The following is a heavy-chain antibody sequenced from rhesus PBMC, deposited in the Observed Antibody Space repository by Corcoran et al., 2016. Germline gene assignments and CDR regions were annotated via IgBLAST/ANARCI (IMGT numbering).Heavy chain of an antibody. CDR1: GGSISSSY. J-gene: IGHJ4*01. V-gene: IGHV4-169*02. D-gene: IGHD1-1*01. Sequence: QLQLQESGPGLVKPSETLSVTCAVSGGSISSSYWSWIRQAPGKGLEWIGYIYGSGSSTNYNPSLESRVTLSVDTSKNQLSLKLSSVTAADTAVYYCASGTAGTSDYWGQGVLVTVSS. CDR3: ASGTAGTSDY. CDR2: IYGSGSST.